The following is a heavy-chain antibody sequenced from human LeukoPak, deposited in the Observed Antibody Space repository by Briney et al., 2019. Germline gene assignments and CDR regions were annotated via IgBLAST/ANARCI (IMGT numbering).Heavy chain of an antibody. CDR1: GFIFNHYA. V-gene: IGHV3-33*01. Sequence: GGSLRLSCEASGFIFNHYALHWVRQAPHKGLECVAVIWSDGTNRYYADSVKGRFSIFRDDSQKRVFLQMNSLRAEDTAVYYCVRDAQRGFDYSNSLQYWGQGALVTVSS. CDR2: IWSDGTNR. CDR3: VRDAQRGFDYSNSLQY. J-gene: IGHJ4*02. D-gene: IGHD4-11*01.